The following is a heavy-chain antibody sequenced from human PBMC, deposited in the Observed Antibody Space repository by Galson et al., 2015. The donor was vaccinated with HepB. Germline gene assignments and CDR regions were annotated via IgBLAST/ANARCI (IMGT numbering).Heavy chain of an antibody. V-gene: IGHV3-7*01. CDR1: AFTFSSYW. J-gene: IGHJ2*01. CDR2: INQDGSEK. CDR3: ARDYDPGARPLWYFDL. D-gene: IGHD5-12*01. Sequence: SLRLSCAASAFTFSSYWMTWVRQAPGKGLGWVANINQDGSEKYYLDSVKGRFTISRDNAKDSLYLQMNSLRAEDTAVYYCARDYDPGARPLWYFDLWGRGTLVTVSS.